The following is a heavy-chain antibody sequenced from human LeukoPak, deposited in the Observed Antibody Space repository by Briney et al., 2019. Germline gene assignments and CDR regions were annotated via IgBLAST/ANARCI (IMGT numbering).Heavy chain of an antibody. CDR1: GFTFSSYE. CDR2: ISSSSSYI. J-gene: IGHJ4*02. Sequence: GGSLRLSCAASGFTFSSYEMNWVRQAPGKGLEWVSSISSSSSYIYYADSVKGRFTISRDNAKNSLYLQMNSLRAEDTAVYYCARRDSSDYYDSSGYYWPFDYWGQGTLVTVSS. V-gene: IGHV3-21*01. CDR3: ARRDSSDYYDSSGYYWPFDY. D-gene: IGHD3-22*01.